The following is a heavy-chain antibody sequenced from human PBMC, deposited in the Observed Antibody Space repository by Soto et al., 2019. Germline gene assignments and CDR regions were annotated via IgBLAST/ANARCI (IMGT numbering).Heavy chain of an antibody. J-gene: IGHJ3*02. CDR3: AKARGLLWFGVRDAFDI. D-gene: IGHD3-10*01. Sequence: GGSLRLSCAASGFTFSSYGMPWVRQAPGKGLEWVAVISYDGSNKYYADSVKGRFTISRDNSKNTLYLQMNSLRAEDTAVYYCAKARGLLWFGVRDAFDIWGQGTMVTVSS. CDR2: ISYDGSNK. V-gene: IGHV3-30*18. CDR1: GFTFSSYG.